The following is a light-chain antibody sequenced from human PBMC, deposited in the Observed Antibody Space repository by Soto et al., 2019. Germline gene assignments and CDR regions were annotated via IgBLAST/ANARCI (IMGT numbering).Light chain of an antibody. V-gene: IGLV1-44*01. CDR3: AAWDDSLSQFV. CDR2: SNN. J-gene: IGLJ1*01. Sequence: QSVVTQPTSASGTPGQTVTISCSGRTSNIATNTVNWYQQLPGTAPRLLTHSNNQRPSGVPDRFSASKSGTSASLVISGLQSEDEADYYCAAWDDSLSQFVFGTGTKLTVL. CDR1: TSNIATNT.